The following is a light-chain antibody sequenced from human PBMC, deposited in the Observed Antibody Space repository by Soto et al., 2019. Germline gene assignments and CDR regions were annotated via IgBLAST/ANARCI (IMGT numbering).Light chain of an antibody. CDR2: GNN. CDR1: SSNIGAAYD. CDR3: QFYEGRLRGWV. V-gene: IGLV1-40*01. J-gene: IGLJ3*02. Sequence: QSVLTQPPSVSGAPGQKVTIYCTRSSSNIGAAYDVHWYQHLPGTAPKLHIYGNNNRPSGVPDRFSGSKSGTSASLAITGLQADDETQYYCQFYEGRLRGWVFGGRTRL.